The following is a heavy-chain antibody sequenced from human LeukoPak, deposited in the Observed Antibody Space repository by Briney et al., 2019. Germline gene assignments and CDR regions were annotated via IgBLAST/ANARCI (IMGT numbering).Heavy chain of an antibody. J-gene: IGHJ6*02. V-gene: IGHV3-7*01. D-gene: IGHD6-19*01. CDR2: IKQDGSEK. CDR3: ARDQISSGWGNYYYYGMDV. Sequence: SGGSLRLSCAASGFTFSSYWMSWVRQAPGKGLEWVANIKQDGSEKYYVDSVKGRFTISRDNAKNSLYLQMNSLRAEDTAVYYCARDQISSGWGNYYYYGMDVWGQGTTVTVSS. CDR1: GFTFSSYW.